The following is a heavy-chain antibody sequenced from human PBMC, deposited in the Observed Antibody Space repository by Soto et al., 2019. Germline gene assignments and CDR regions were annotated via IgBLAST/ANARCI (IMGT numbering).Heavy chain of an antibody. CDR2: ISLSGNT. V-gene: IGHV4-4*02. CDR1: GGSITNTDW. CDR3: ASRGSSGPF. J-gene: IGHJ4*02. D-gene: IGHD3-22*01. Sequence: NPSETLSLTCAFSGGSITNTDWWTWVRQPPGMGLEWVGDISLSGNTNYNPSLEGRAAISLDKSRNQFSLILNSVTAADTAVYYCASRGSSGPFWGQGTLVTVSS.